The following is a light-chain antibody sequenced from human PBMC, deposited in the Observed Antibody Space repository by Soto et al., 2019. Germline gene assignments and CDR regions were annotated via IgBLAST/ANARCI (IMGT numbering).Light chain of an antibody. CDR1: HRIRRR. CDR3: HPYDTYYVT. J-gene: IGKJ1*01. Sequence: MDPSSFPLFGCVGDQGPDTGRASHRIRRRLAWYPPKPAKHPKLLIYDASSVERGVPSRFSGSGSGTEFTLTIGSLQPDDFATYYCHPYDTYYVTCGQGPKVDIK. V-gene: IGKV1-5*01. CDR2: DAS.